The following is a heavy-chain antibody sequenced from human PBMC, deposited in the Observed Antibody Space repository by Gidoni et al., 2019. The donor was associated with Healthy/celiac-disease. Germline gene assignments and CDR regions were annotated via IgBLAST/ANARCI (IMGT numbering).Heavy chain of an antibody. V-gene: IGHV3-9*01. CDR2: ISLNSGSI. D-gene: IGHD1-26*01. Sequence: EVQLVESGGGLVQPGRSLRLSCAASGFTFDAYAMHWVRQAPGKGLEWVSGISLNSGSIGYADSVKGRFTISRDNAKNSLYLQMNSLRAEDTALYYCAKDTPPMYSGSEGGYFDYWGQGTLVTVSS. J-gene: IGHJ4*02. CDR3: AKDTPPMYSGSEGGYFDY. CDR1: GFTFDAYA.